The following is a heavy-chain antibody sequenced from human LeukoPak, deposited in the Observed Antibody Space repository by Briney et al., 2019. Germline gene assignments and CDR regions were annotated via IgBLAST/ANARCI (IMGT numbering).Heavy chain of an antibody. CDR3: ARPNITSYYDSRGCDAFDV. V-gene: IGHV5-51*01. J-gene: IGHJ3*01. CDR2: IYPDDSDT. D-gene: IGHD3-22*01. CDR1: GYRFNAYW. Sequence: GESLKISCKGSGYRFNAYWIAWVRQMPGKGLEWMGIIYPDDSDTRYSPSFQGQVTISADKSVRTAYLQWSSLKASDTAMYYCARPNITSYYDSRGCDAFDVWGQGTMVTVSS.